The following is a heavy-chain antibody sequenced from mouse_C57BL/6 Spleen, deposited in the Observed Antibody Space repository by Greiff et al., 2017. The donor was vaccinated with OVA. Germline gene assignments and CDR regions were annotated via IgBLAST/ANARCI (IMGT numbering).Heavy chain of an antibody. CDR3: TKGQKLVPFAY. D-gene: IGHD4-1*01. CDR2: IDPETGGT. CDR1: GYTFTDYE. J-gene: IGHJ3*01. V-gene: IGHV1-15*01. Sequence: QVQLQQSGAELVRPGASVTLSCKASGYTFTDYEMHWVKQTPVHGLEWIGAIDPETGGTAYNQKFKGKAILTADKSSSTAYMELRSLTSEDSAVYYWTKGQKLVPFAYWGQGTLVTVSA.